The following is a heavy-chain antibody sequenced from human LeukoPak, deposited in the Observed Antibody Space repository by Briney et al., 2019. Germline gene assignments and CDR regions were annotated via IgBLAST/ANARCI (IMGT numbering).Heavy chain of an antibody. J-gene: IGHJ4*02. CDR2: ISSSSSTI. CDR1: GFTFSSYS. CDR3: ARGMSYFGSGSYYNAFDD. Sequence: GGSLRLSCAASGFTFSSYSMNWVRQAPGKGLEWVSYISSSSSTIYDADSVKGRFTISRDNAKNSLYLQMNSRRDEDTAVYCCARGMSYFGSGSYYNAFDDWGQGTLVSVSS. V-gene: IGHV3-48*02. D-gene: IGHD3-10*01.